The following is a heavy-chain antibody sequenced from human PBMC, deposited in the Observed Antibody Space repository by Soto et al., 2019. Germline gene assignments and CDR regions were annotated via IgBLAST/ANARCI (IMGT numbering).Heavy chain of an antibody. Sequence: GESLKISCKGSGYSFTSYWISWVRQMPGNGLEWMGRIDPSDSYTNYSPSFRGHVTISADKSISTAYLQWSSLKASDTAMYYCARETYGGIHYYYYGMDVWGQGTTVTVSS. CDR3: ARETYGGIHYYYYGMDV. J-gene: IGHJ6*02. V-gene: IGHV5-10-1*01. D-gene: IGHD3-16*01. CDR2: IDPSDSYT. CDR1: GYSFTSYW.